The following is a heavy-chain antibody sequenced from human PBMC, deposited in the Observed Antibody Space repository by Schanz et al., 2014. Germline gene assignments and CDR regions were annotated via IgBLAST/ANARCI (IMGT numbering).Heavy chain of an antibody. V-gene: IGHV3-21*01. D-gene: IGHD5-12*01. CDR1: SLIFGTHC. CDR2: INSRSNFI. J-gene: IGHJ3*02. Sequence: VQLVESGGGVVQPGSSLCLSSTPSSLIFGTHCMNWLPQTPTGLEWVSSINSRSNFIYYADSGKGRFTISRDNAKNSLYLQMNSLRAKDTAGYYGAGAVATIRADSFDSWGQGTMVAVSS. CDR3: AGAVATIRADSFDS.